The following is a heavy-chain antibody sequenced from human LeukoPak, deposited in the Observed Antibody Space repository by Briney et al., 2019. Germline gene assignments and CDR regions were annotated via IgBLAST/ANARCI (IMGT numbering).Heavy chain of an antibody. J-gene: IGHJ4*02. D-gene: IGHD6-19*01. CDR1: GGSISSSSYY. CDR2: IYYSGST. Sequence: SETLSLTCTVSGGSISSSSYYWGWIRQPPGKGLEWIGSIYYSGSTYYNPSLKSRVTISVDTSKNQFSLKLSSVTAADTAVYYCARGYSSGWYRGQFDYWGQGTLVTVSS. V-gene: IGHV4-39*07. CDR3: ARGYSSGWYRGQFDY.